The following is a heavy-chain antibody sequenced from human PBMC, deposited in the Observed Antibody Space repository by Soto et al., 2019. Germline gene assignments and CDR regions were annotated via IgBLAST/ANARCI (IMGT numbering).Heavy chain of an antibody. CDR1: GFTFSTYA. CDR3: AKGLSGSQYSYYGMDV. Sequence: EVQLLESGGGLVQPGGSLRLSCAASGFTFSTYAMTWVRQAPGKGLKWVSALSASGATTYHADSVKGRFTISRDNSENTLSLQMNSLRAEDTAVYYCAKGLSGSQYSYYGMDVWGQGTTVTVSS. CDR2: LSASGATT. J-gene: IGHJ6*02. V-gene: IGHV3-23*01. D-gene: IGHD1-26*01.